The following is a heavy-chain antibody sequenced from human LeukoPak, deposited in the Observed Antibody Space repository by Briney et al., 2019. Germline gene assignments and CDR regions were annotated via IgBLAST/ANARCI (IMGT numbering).Heavy chain of an antibody. J-gene: IGHJ4*02. D-gene: IGHD3-10*01. CDR3: ARELPPFTMASY. V-gene: IGHV1-2*02. CDR2: INPNSGGT. Sequence: GASVEVSCKASGYTFTGYYMHWVRQAPGQGPEWMGWINPNSGGTNYAQKFQGRVTMTRDTSISTAYMELSRLRSDDTAVHYCARELPPFTMASYWGQGTLVTVSS. CDR1: GYTFTGYY.